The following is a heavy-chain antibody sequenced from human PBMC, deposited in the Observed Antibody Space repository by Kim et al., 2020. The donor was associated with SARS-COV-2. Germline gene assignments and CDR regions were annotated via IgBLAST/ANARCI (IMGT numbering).Heavy chain of an antibody. D-gene: IGHD3-3*01. Sequence: SETLSLTCTVSGGSISSSSYYWGWIRQPPGKGLEWIGSIYYSGSTYYNPSLKSRVTISVDTSKNQFSLKLSSVTAADTAVYYCARFSGWVGSGYYDFWGGGAREGRVWFDGWGQGTLVTVSS. V-gene: IGHV4-39*01. CDR1: GGSISSSSYY. CDR2: IYYSGST. J-gene: IGHJ5*01. CDR3: ARFSGWVGSGYYDFWGGGAREGRVWFDG.